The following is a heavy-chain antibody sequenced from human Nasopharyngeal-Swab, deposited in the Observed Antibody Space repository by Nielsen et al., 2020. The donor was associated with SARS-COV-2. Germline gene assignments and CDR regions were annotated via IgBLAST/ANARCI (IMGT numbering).Heavy chain of an antibody. CDR2: ISGSGSNT. J-gene: IGHJ4*02. CDR3: AKDGGGWYTSGWYYFDS. Sequence: GESLKISCAASGFTFDNYAMSWVRQPPGRGLEWVSSISGSGSNTYYRDSVKGRFTISRDNSQNTLYLQMNSLRAEDTALYYCAKDGGGWYTSGWYYFDSWGQQILVTASS. CDR1: GFTFDNYA. D-gene: IGHD6-19*01. V-gene: IGHV3-23*01.